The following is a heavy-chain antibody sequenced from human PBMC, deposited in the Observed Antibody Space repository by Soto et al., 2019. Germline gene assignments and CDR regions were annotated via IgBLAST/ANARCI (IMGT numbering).Heavy chain of an antibody. CDR3: AREIATTGLYYFDY. CDR2: INIDGSRI. V-gene: IGHV3-74*01. D-gene: IGHD6-13*01. Sequence: GGSLRLSCEASGFIFSSYWMHWVRQAPGKGLVWVSRINIDGSRISYADSVKGRCTISRDDAKNTMYLQVHSLRAEDTAVYYCAREIATTGLYYFDYWGQGTLVTVSS. CDR1: GFIFSSYW. J-gene: IGHJ4*02.